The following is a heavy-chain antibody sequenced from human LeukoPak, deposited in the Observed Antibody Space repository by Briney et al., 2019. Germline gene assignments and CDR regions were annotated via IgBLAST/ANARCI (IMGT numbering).Heavy chain of an antibody. J-gene: IGHJ3*02. V-gene: IGHV3-23*01. CDR2: ISGSGDNT. CDR1: GFTFSKYA. D-gene: IGHD3-10*01. Sequence: GGSLRLSCAASGFTFSKYAMSWVCQAPGKGLEWVSGISGSGDNTYYADSVKGRFTISRDNSKNTLHLQMNSLRAEDTAVYYCAKGTNFYGSGIYYNDVFDIWGQGTMVTVSS. CDR3: AKGTNFYGSGIYYNDVFDI.